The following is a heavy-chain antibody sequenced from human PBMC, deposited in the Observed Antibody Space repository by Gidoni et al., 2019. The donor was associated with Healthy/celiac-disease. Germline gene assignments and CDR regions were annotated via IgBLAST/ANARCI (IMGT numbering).Heavy chain of an antibody. Sequence: EVQLVESGGGLVQPGGSLRRSCAASGFTFSSYWMSWVRQAPGKGLEWGANIKQDGSEKYYVDSVKGRFTISRDNAKNSLYLQMNSLRAEDTAVYYCARDRGYYGMDVWGQGTTVTVSS. CDR3: ARDRGYYGMDV. CDR1: GFTFSSYW. J-gene: IGHJ6*02. V-gene: IGHV3-7*01. CDR2: IKQDGSEK.